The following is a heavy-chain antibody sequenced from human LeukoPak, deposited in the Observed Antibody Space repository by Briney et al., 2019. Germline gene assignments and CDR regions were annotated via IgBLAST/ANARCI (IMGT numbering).Heavy chain of an antibody. CDR3: ARVQGYYYYGMDV. Sequence: ASVKVSCKASGYTFTSYDMHWVRQAPGQGLEWMGIINPSGGSTSYAQKFQGRVTMTRDTYTSTVYMELSVLRSEDTAVYYCARVQGYYYYGMDVWGQGTTVTVSS. CDR2: INPSGGST. V-gene: IGHV1-46*01. CDR1: GYTFTSYD. J-gene: IGHJ6*02.